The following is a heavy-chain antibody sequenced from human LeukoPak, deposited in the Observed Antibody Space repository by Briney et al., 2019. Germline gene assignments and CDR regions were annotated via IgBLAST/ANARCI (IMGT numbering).Heavy chain of an antibody. Sequence: GGSLRLFCAASGFTFSTYGMHWVRQAPGKGLEWVAFIGHDATKIYYADSVQGRFTISRDKSKNTLYLEMNSLSGEDTALYYCAKDHVTWGNRYFDHWGQGTLGTVSS. D-gene: IGHD3-16*01. CDR3: AKDHVTWGNRYFDH. CDR1: GFTFSTYG. CDR2: IGHDATKI. J-gene: IGHJ4*02. V-gene: IGHV3-30*02.